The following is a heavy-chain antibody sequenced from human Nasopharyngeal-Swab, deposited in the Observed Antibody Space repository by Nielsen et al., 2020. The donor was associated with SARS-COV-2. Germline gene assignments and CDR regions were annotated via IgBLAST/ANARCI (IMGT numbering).Heavy chain of an antibody. D-gene: IGHD6-13*01. CDR1: GGSISSSSYY. Sequence: SETLSLTCTVSGGSISSSSYYWGWIRQPPGKGLEWIGSICYSGSTYYNPSLKSRVTISVDTSKNQFSLKLSSVTAADTAVYYCARGGSSWYIDYYGMDVWGQGTTVTVSS. CDR3: ARGGSSWYIDYYGMDV. J-gene: IGHJ6*02. V-gene: IGHV4-39*07. CDR2: ICYSGST.